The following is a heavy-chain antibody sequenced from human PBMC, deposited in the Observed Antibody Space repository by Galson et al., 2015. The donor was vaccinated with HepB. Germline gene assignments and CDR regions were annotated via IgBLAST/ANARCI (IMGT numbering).Heavy chain of an antibody. Sequence: SLRLSCAASGFTFSSYAMHWVRQAPGKGLEWVAVISYDGSNKYCADSVKGRFTISRDNSKNTLYLQMNSLRAEDTAVYYCARGVTWGVVTTPGYWGQGTLVTVSS. CDR2: ISYDGSNK. J-gene: IGHJ4*02. D-gene: IGHD4-23*01. V-gene: IGHV3-30*04. CDR3: ARGVTWGVVTTPGY. CDR1: GFTFSSYA.